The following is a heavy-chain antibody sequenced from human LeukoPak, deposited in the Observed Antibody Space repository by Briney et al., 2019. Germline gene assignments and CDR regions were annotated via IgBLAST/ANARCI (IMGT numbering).Heavy chain of an antibody. CDR2: INAYNGNT. V-gene: IGHV1-18*01. D-gene: IGHD4-17*01. J-gene: IGHJ4*02. CDR1: GYTFSSYG. CDR3: ARGGYGDYERYYFDY. Sequence: ASVKVSCKASGYTFSSYGISWVRQAPGQGLEWMGWINAYNGNTNYAQMLQGRVTMTTDTSTTTAYMELRSLRSDDTAVYYCARGGYGDYERYYFDYWGQGTLVTVSS.